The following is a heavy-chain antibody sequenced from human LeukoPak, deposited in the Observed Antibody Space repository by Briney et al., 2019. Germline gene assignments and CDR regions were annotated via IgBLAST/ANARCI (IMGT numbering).Heavy chain of an antibody. CDR3: ARHYYDSSRSFDY. Sequence: GASVKVSCKASGYTFTGYYMHWVRQAPGQGLEWMGWINPNSGGTNYAQKFQGRVTMTRDTSISTAYMELSRLRSDDTAVYYCARHYYDSSRSFDYWGQGTLVTVSS. J-gene: IGHJ4*02. CDR1: GYTFTGYY. CDR2: INPNSGGT. D-gene: IGHD3-22*01. V-gene: IGHV1-2*02.